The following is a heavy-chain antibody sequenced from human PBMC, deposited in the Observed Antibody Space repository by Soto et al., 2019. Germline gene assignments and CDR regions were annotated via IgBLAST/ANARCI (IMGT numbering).Heavy chain of an antibody. V-gene: IGHV3-9*01. J-gene: IGHJ4*02. CDR2: ISWNSGSI. D-gene: IGHD5-18*01. CDR3: SKGSTWIQLWSRLDY. CDR1: GFTFDDYA. Sequence: EVQLVESGGGLVQPGRSLRLSCAASGFTFDDYAMHWVRQAPGKGLEWVSGISWNSGSIGYADSVKGRFTISRDNAKNTLYLEMNRLRAQDTALYYCSKGSTWIQLWSRLDYWGQGTLVTVSS.